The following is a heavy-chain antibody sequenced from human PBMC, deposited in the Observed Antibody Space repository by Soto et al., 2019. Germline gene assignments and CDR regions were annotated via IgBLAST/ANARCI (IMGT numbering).Heavy chain of an antibody. V-gene: IGHV4-34*01. CDR3: ATRITVFGLLIPPFDP. CDR2: INHTGGT. Sequence: SETLSLTCAVYCGSVNGYYWNWIRQPPGKGLEWIGEINHTGGTHYNPSLKSRVTMSVDTSKNQFSLRLSSVTAADMAIYYCATRITVFGLLIPPFDPWGQGTQVTVSS. D-gene: IGHD3-3*01. CDR1: CGSVNGYY. J-gene: IGHJ5*02.